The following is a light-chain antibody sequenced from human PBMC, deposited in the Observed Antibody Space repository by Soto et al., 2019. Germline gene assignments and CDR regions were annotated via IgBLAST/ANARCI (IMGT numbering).Light chain of an antibody. V-gene: IGKV3-15*01. CDR3: QQRSNI. CDR1: QSVSSN. J-gene: IGKJ3*01. Sequence: EMMMSQSPATLSVSQGERATPSCRASQSVSSNLAWYQLRPGQAPRLLIYGASTRATAIPARFSGSGSGTEFILTISSLQSEDFAVYYCQQRSNIFGPGTKV. CDR2: GAS.